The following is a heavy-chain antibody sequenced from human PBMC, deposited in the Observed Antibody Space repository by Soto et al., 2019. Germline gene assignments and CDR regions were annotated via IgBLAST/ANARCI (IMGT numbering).Heavy chain of an antibody. D-gene: IGHD1-26*01. V-gene: IGHV1-3*01. Sequence: ASVKVSCKASGYTFTSYAMHWVRQAPGQRLEWMGWINAGNGNTKYSQKFQGRVTITRDTSASTAYMELSSLRSDDTAVYYCARASGSSYWFDPWGQGTLVTVSS. CDR2: INAGNGNT. J-gene: IGHJ5*02. CDR3: ARASGSSYWFDP. CDR1: GYTFTSYA.